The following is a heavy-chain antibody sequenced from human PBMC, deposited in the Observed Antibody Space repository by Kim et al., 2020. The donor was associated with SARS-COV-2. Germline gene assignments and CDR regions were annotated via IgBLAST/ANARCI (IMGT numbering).Heavy chain of an antibody. CDR2: ISWDGGST. J-gene: IGHJ5*02. D-gene: IGHD3-10*01. Sequence: GGSLRLSCAASGFTFDDYTMHWVRQAPGKGLEWVSLISWDGGSTYYADSVKGRFTISRDNSKNSLYLQMNSLRTEDTALYYCAKDYNPFGPLWFGENWFDPWGQGTLVTVSS. V-gene: IGHV3-43*01. CDR1: GFTFDDYT. CDR3: AKDYNPFGPLWFGENWFDP.